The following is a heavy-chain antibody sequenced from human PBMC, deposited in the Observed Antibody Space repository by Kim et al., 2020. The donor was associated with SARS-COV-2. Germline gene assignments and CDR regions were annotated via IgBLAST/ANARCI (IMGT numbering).Heavy chain of an antibody. Sequence: GGSLRLSCAASGFTVSSNYMSWVRQAPGKGLEWVSVIYSGGSTYYADSVKGRFTISRDNSKNTLYLQMNSLRAEDTAVYYCARDTMTEYSSSSGRFRPHNYYYYGMDVWGQGTTVTVSS. D-gene: IGHD6-6*01. V-gene: IGHV3-53*01. CDR1: GFTVSSNY. J-gene: IGHJ6*02. CDR3: ARDTMTEYSSSSGRFRPHNYYYYGMDV. CDR2: IYSGGST.